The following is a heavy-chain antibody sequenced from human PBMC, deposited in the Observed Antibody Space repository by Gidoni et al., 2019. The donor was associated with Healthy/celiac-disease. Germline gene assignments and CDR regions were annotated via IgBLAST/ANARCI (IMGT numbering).Heavy chain of an antibody. CDR2: ISGSGVST. J-gene: IGHJ4*02. Sequence: EVQLLESGGGLVQPGGSLRLSCAASGFTFSSYAMSWVRPAPGKGLEWVSAISGSGVSTYYADSVKGRFTISRDNSKNTLYLQMNSLRAEDTAVYYCAKDAPGIAVAGENFDYWGQGTLVTVSS. CDR3: AKDAPGIAVAGENFDY. D-gene: IGHD6-19*01. V-gene: IGHV3-23*01. CDR1: GFTFSSYA.